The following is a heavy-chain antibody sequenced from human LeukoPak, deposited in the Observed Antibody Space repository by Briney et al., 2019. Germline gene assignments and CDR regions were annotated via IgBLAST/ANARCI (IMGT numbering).Heavy chain of an antibody. Sequence: GGSLRLSCAASGFTFSSYAMVWVRQAPGKGLEWVSGISSGGRDATFYADSVKGRFTISRDNSKNTLYLQMNSLRAEDTAVYYCARGRDYYDSSGYYPVNFDYWGQGTLVTVSS. CDR2: ISSGGRDAT. CDR1: GFTFSSYA. V-gene: IGHV3-23*01. CDR3: ARGRDYYDSSGYYPVNFDY. J-gene: IGHJ4*02. D-gene: IGHD3-22*01.